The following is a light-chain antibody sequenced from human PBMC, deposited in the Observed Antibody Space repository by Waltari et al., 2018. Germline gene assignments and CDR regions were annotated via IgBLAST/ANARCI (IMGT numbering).Light chain of an antibody. CDR3: MQALQTPT. CDR2: LGS. V-gene: IGKV2-28*01. J-gene: IGKJ2*01. Sequence: DIVMTQSPLSLPVTPGEPASISCRSSQSLLHSNGYNYLDWYLQKPGQSPQLLIYLGSTRASGVPDRFSGSGSGTDFTLKISRVEAEDVGVYYCMQALQTPTFGQGTKLEIK. CDR1: QSLLHSNGYNY.